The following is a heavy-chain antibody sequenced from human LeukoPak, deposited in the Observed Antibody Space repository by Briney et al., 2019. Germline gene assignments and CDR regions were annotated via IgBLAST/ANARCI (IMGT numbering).Heavy chain of an antibody. Sequence: ASVKVSCKASGDTFTSYYMHWVRQAPGQGLEWMGIINASGGSTSYAQKFQGRVTMTRDMSTSTVYMELSSLRSEDTAVYYCATEHYYDSSGYRGAFDIWGQGTMVTVSS. V-gene: IGHV1-46*01. CDR1: GDTFTSYY. D-gene: IGHD3-22*01. J-gene: IGHJ3*02. CDR2: INASGGST. CDR3: ATEHYYDSSGYRGAFDI.